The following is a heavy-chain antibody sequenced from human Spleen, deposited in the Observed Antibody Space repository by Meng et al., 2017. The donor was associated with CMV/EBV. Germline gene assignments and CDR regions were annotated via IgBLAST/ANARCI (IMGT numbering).Heavy chain of an antibody. CDR3: ARGQLGYCSGGSCRYYYYGMDV. D-gene: IGHD2-15*01. CDR1: GYTFTSYG. Sequence: ASVKVSCKASGYTFTSYGISWVRQAPGQGLEWMGWISAYNGNTNYAQKLQGRVTMTTDTSTSTAYMELRSLRSDDTAVYYCARGQLGYCSGGSCRYYYYGMDVWGQGTTVTVSS. V-gene: IGHV1-18*01. J-gene: IGHJ6*02. CDR2: ISAYNGNT.